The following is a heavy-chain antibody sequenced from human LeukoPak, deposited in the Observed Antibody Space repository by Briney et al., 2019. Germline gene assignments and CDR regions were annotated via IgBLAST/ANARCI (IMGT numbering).Heavy chain of an antibody. J-gene: IGHJ4*02. Sequence: GGSLRLSCAASGFTFSSYSMNWVRQAPGKGLEWVSSISSSSSYIYYADSVKGRFTISRDNAKNSLYLQMNSLRAEDTAVYYCATVPLRYSGYDYPIMSSGVLDYWGQGTLVTVSS. CDR3: ATVPLRYSGYDYPIMSSGVLDY. CDR2: ISSSSSYI. D-gene: IGHD5-12*01. V-gene: IGHV3-21*01. CDR1: GFTFSSYS.